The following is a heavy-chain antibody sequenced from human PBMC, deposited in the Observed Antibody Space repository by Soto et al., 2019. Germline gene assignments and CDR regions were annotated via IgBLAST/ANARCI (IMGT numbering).Heavy chain of an antibody. Sequence: GGSLRLSCAASGFTFSSYGMHWVRQAPGKGLEWVTVISDDGSKKHYADSVKGRVTISRDNSKNTLYLQINSLRAEDTAVYFCARDSISELRFLEWLPHFYYYGMDVWGQGTTVTVSS. D-gene: IGHD3-3*01. V-gene: IGHV3-30*03. J-gene: IGHJ6*02. CDR1: GFTFSSYG. CDR2: ISDDGSKK. CDR3: ARDSISELRFLEWLPHFYYYGMDV.